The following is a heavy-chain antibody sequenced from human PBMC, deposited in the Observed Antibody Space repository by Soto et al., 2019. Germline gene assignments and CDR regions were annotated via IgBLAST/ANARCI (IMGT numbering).Heavy chain of an antibody. CDR1: GFTFSSYS. V-gene: IGHV3-48*01. D-gene: IGHD3-9*01. Sequence: GGSLRLSCAASGFTFSSYSMNWVRQAPGKGLEWVSYISSSSTIYYADSVKGRFTISRDNAKNSLYLQMNSLRAEDTAVYYCAREGSYDILTGYYIRAFVIWGQGTMVTVSS. CDR2: ISSSSTI. J-gene: IGHJ3*02. CDR3: AREGSYDILTGYYIRAFVI.